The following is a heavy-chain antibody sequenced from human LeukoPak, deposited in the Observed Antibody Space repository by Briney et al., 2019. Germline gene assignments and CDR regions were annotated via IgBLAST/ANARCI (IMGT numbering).Heavy chain of an antibody. CDR1: GGSISSYY. Sequence: SETLSLTCTVSGGSISSYYWSWIRQPAGKGLEWIGRIYTSGSTNYNPSLKSRVTISVDTSKNQFSLKLSSVTAADTAVYYCARPNWNGGYFDYWGQGTLVTVSS. CDR3: ARPNWNGGYFDY. V-gene: IGHV4-4*07. J-gene: IGHJ4*02. CDR2: IYTSGST. D-gene: IGHD1-1*01.